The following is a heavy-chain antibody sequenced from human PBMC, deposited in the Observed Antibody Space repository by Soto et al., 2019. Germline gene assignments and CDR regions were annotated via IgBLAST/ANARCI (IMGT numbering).Heavy chain of an antibody. D-gene: IGHD3-22*01. Sequence: SETLSLTCTVPGGSISSSSYYWGWIRQPPGKGLEWIGSIYYSGSTYYNPSLKSRVTISVDTSKNQFSLKLSSVTAADTAVYYCASYYYDSSGYYFSAFGFDYWGQGTLVTVSS. CDR1: GGSISSSSYY. J-gene: IGHJ4*02. CDR3: ASYYYDSSGYYFSAFGFDY. V-gene: IGHV4-39*01. CDR2: IYYSGST.